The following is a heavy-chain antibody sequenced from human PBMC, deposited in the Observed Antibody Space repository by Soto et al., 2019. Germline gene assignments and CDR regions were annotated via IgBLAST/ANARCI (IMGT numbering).Heavy chain of an antibody. D-gene: IGHD2-15*01. V-gene: IGHV1-69*02. Sequence: SVKVSCKASRGTFSSYTISWVRQATGQGLEWMGRIIPILGIANYAQKFQGRVTITADKSTSTAYMELSSLRSEDTAVYYCAIYLDCSGGSCYSYAFAFWVQGTMVTVSS. J-gene: IGHJ3*01. CDR1: RGTFSSYT. CDR3: AIYLDCSGGSCYSYAFAF. CDR2: IIPILGIA.